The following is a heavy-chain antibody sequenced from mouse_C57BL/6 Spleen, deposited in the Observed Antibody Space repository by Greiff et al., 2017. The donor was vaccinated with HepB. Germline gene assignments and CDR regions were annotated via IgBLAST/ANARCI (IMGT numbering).Heavy chain of an antibody. V-gene: IGHV1-52*01. CDR2: IDPSDSET. CDR1: GYTFTSYW. D-gene: IGHD1-1*01. CDR3: ASGYYYGSSSFFDY. Sequence: QVQLQQSGAELVRPGSSVKLSCKASGYTFTSYWMHWVKQRPIQGLEWIGNIDPSDSETHYNQKFKDKATLTVDKSSSTAYMQLSSLTSEDSAVYYCASGYYYGSSSFFDYWGQGTTLTVSS. J-gene: IGHJ2*01.